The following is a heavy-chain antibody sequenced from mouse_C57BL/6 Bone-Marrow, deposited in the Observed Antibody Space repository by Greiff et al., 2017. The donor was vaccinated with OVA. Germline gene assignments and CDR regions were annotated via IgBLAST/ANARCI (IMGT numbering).Heavy chain of an antibody. D-gene: IGHD2-12*01. CDR3: ARGSRLDYNAMDY. CDR1: GYTFTDYN. CDR2: INPNNGGT. Sequence: EVQLQQSGPELVKPGASVKIPCKASGYTFTDYNMDWVKQSHGKSLEWIGDINPNNGGTIYNQKFKGKATLTVDKSSSTAYMELRSLTSEDTAVYYCARGSRLDYNAMDYWGQGTSVTVSS. J-gene: IGHJ4*01. V-gene: IGHV1-18*01.